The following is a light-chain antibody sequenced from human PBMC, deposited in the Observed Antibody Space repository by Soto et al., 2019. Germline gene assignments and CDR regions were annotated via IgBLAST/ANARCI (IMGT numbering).Light chain of an antibody. V-gene: IGLV2-11*01. CDR1: SSDVGGYNY. CDR2: DVN. J-gene: IGLJ1*01. Sequence: QSVLTQPRSVSGSPGQSVTISCTGTSSDVGGYNYVSWYQQHPGKAPKLMIFDVNKRPSGVPDRISGSKFGNTASLTISGLQTEDAADYYCCSYAGTYPLVFGSGTKLTVL. CDR3: CSYAGTYPLV.